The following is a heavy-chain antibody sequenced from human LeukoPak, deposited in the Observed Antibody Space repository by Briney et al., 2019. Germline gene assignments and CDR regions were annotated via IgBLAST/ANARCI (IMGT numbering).Heavy chain of an antibody. CDR3: AIKHDY. Sequence: GGSLRLSCTASGFTFSPYWMTWVRQAPGKGLEWVANIKPDGSEKYYVDSVKGRFTISRDNTKNSVYLQMNSLRAEDTAVYYWAIKHDYLGQGTLVTVSS. V-gene: IGHV3-7*01. CDR2: IKPDGSEK. CDR1: GFTFSPYW. J-gene: IGHJ4*02.